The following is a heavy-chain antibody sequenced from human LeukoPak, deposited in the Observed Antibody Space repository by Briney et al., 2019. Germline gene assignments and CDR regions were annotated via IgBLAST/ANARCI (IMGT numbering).Heavy chain of an antibody. CDR1: GFTFSSYS. V-gene: IGHV3-48*02. Sequence: GGSLRLSCAASGFTFSSYSMNWVRQAPGKGLEWVSYISSSSSTIYYADSVKGRFTISRDNAKNSLYLQMNSLRDEDTTVYYCARSRYCSSTSCYRWFDPWGQGTLVTVSS. CDR2: ISSSSSTI. J-gene: IGHJ5*02. CDR3: ARSRYCSSTSCYRWFDP. D-gene: IGHD2-2*02.